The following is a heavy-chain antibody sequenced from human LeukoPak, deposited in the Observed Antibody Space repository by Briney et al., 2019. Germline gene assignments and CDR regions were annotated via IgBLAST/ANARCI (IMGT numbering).Heavy chain of an antibody. CDR2: ISAYNGNT. Sequence: ASVKVSCKASGYTFTSYGISWVRQAPGQGLEWMGWISAYNGNTNYAQKLQGRVTMTTDTSTSTAYMELRSLRSDDTAVYYYARDIRPTYYYDSSGSDYWGQGTLVTVSS. J-gene: IGHJ4*02. CDR3: ARDIRPTYYYDSSGSDY. V-gene: IGHV1-18*01. CDR1: GYTFTSYG. D-gene: IGHD3-22*01.